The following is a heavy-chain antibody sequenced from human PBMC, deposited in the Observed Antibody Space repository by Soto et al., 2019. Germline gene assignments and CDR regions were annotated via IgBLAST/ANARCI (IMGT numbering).Heavy chain of an antibody. CDR2: IWYDGSNK. J-gene: IGHJ5*02. CDR3: ARRAGYQLMGDGGWFDP. Sequence: QVQLVESRGGVVQPGRSLRLSCAASGFSFTNHGMHWVRQTPGKGLEWVAVIWYDGSNKYYADSVKGRFTISRDTSKNTLYLQMYSLRAEDTAVYYCARRAGYQLMGDGGWFDPWGQGTLVTVSS. V-gene: IGHV3-33*01. CDR1: GFSFTNHG. D-gene: IGHD2-2*01.